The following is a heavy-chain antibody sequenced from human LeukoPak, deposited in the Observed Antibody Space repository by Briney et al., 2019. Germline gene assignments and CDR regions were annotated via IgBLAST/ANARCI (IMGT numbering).Heavy chain of an antibody. J-gene: IGHJ4*02. V-gene: IGHV3-48*01. CDR3: ARDGGYRGYDADC. D-gene: IGHD5-12*01. Sequence: GGSLRLSCAATGFTFSTYSMKWVRQAPGKGLEWVSYISDSGAMYYADSVRGRFTISRENAQNSLFLQMNSLRAEDTAVYYCARDGGYRGYDADCWGQGTLVTVSS. CDR2: ISDSGAM. CDR1: GFTFSTYS.